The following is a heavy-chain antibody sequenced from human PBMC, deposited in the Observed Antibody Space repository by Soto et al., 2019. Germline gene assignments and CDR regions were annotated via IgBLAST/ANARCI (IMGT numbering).Heavy chain of an antibody. V-gene: IGHV3-9*01. CDR3: AKDTSGYDFEYFDY. CDR1: GFTFDDYA. CDR2: ISWNSGSI. J-gene: IGHJ4*02. D-gene: IGHD5-12*01. Sequence: EVQLVESGGGLVQPGRSLRLSCAASGFTFDDYAMHWVRQAPGKALEWVSGISWNSGSIGYADSVKGRFTISRDNAKNSLYLQMNSLRAEDTALYYCAKDTSGYDFEYFDYWGQGTLVTVSS.